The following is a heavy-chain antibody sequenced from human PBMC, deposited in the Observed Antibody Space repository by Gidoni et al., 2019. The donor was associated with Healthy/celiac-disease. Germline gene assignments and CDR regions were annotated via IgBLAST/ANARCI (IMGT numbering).Heavy chain of an antibody. CDR2: INPNSGGT. J-gene: IGHJ3*02. CDR1: GYTFTGYY. D-gene: IGHD2-21*02. Sequence: QVQLVQSGAEVKKPGASVKVSCMASGYTFTGYYMHWVRQAPGQGLEWMGWINPNSGGTNYAQKFQGWVTMTRDTSISTAYMELSRLRSDDTAVYYCARGGHIVVVTEGAFDIWGQGTMVTVSS. CDR3: ARGGHIVVVTEGAFDI. V-gene: IGHV1-2*04.